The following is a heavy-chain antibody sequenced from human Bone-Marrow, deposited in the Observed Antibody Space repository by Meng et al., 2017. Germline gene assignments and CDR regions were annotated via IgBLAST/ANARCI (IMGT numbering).Heavy chain of an antibody. Sequence: VLLLECGERSLPPGAVLRSSFAVYGVTFSSYAMSWVRQAPGKGLEWLSAITGSGGSTYYADSVKGRFTISRDNSKNTLYLQMNSLRAEDTAIYYCGKQYSGSYEYWGQGTLVTVSS. D-gene: IGHD1-26*01. V-gene: IGHV3-23*01. CDR3: GKQYSGSYEY. J-gene: IGHJ4*02. CDR2: ITGSGGST. CDR1: GVTFSSYA.